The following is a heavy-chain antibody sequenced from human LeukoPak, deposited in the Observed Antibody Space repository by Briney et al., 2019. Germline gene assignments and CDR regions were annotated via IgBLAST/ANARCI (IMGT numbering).Heavy chain of an antibody. V-gene: IGHV3-64D*06. Sequence: GGSLRLSCSASGFTFSSYAMHWVRQAPGKGLEYVSAISSNGGSTYYADSVKGRFTISRDNSKNTLYLQMSSLRAEDTAVYYCVKGKTTVPTSYFDCWGQGTLVTVSS. D-gene: IGHD4-17*01. CDR3: VKGKTTVPTSYFDC. J-gene: IGHJ4*02. CDR1: GFTFSSYA. CDR2: ISSNGGST.